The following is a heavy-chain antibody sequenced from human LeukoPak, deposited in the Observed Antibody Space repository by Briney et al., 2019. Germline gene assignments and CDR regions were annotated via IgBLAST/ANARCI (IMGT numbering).Heavy chain of an antibody. CDR1: GLTFGDYA. V-gene: IGHV3-49*04. D-gene: IGHD5-12*01. CDR3: SSVYSGHDWGDY. Sequence: PGGSLRLSCTASGLTFGDYAMSWVRQAPGKGLEWVGLIRPKAYGGTAEYVASVKGRFTISRDDDKTIAYLQMNSLKTEDTAVYYCSSVYSGHDWGDYWGQGILVTVSS. J-gene: IGHJ4*02. CDR2: IRPKAYGGTA.